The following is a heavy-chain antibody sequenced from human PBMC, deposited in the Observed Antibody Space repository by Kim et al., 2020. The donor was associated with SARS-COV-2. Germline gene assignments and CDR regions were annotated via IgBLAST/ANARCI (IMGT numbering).Heavy chain of an antibody. J-gene: IGHJ6*03. CDR1: GFTFSSYS. CDR3: ARDEAYCGGDCYAEWESYYYYYYMDV. D-gene: IGHD2-21*02. CDR2: ISSSSSYI. V-gene: IGHV3-21*01. Sequence: GGSLRLSCAASGFTFSSYSMNWVRQAPGKGLEWVSSISSSSSYIYYADSVKGRFTISRDNAKNSLYLQMNSLRAEDTAVYYCARDEAYCGGDCYAEWESYYYYYYMDVCGKGTTVTVSS.